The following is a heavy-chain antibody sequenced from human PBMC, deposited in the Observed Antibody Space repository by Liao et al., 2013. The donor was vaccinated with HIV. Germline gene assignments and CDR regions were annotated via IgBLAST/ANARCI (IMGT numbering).Heavy chain of an antibody. CDR3: ARGNWGNGGGFDY. CDR2: IYSSGST. Sequence: QLQLQESGPGLVKPSETLSLTCTVSGGSISYSPYYWGWIRQPPGKGLEWIGRIYSSGSTNYNPSLKSRVTMSVDMSKNQFSLKLSSVTAADTAVYFCARGNWGNGGGFDYWGQGTLVTVSS. D-gene: IGHD3-16*01. V-gene: IGHV4-39*07. CDR1: GGSISYSPYY. J-gene: IGHJ4*02.